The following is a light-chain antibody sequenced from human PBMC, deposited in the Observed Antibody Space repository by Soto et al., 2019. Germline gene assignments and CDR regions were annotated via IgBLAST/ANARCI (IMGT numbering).Light chain of an antibody. V-gene: IGKV3-11*01. CDR1: KSVSSY. J-gene: IGKJ4*01. CDR2: DAS. Sequence: EIVLTQSPATLSLSPGERATLSCRASKSVSSYLAWYQKKPGQAPRLLIYDASNRATGIPARFSGSGSGTDFTLTISSLEPDDFEVYYCQQRSDWPSTFGGGTKVQIK. CDR3: QQRSDWPST.